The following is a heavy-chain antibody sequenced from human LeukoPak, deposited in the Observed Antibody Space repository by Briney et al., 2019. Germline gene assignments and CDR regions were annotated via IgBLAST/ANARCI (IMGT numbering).Heavy chain of an antibody. D-gene: IGHD4-23*01. CDR1: GITLNTND. Sequence: PGGSLRLSCAASGITLNTNDMNWVRQAPGKGLEWVSIMYPWGSAFYTDSVKGRFTVTRDESKNMMFLQMNTPRPDDTAMYYCVRQGGGDNCRWGQGALVTVSS. V-gene: IGHV3-66*02. J-gene: IGHJ4*01. CDR3: VRQGGGDNCR. CDR2: MYPWGSA.